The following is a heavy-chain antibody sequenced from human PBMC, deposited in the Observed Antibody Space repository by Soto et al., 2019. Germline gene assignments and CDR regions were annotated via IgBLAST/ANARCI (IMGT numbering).Heavy chain of an antibody. CDR1: GFSLSNARMG. CDR2: IFSNDEK. J-gene: IGHJ6*02. CDR3: ARTRAIPYYYYGMDV. V-gene: IGHV2-26*01. Sequence: SGPTLVNPTETLTLTCTVSGFSLSNARMGVSWIRQPPGKALEWLAHIFSNDEKSYSTSLKSRLTISKDTSKSQVVLTMTNMEPVDKATYYCARTRAIPYYYYGMDVWGQGTTVTVSS.